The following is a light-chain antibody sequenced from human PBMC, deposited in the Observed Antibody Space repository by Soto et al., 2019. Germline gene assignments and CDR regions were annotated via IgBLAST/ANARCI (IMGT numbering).Light chain of an antibody. V-gene: IGLV1-44*01. Sequence: CALPHPASASRTPGQMVSLSCSGSSSNIGANRFVNWYQQLPGTAPDVLIYNDNQRPSGVPDRFSGSKSGTSAYLAISGLQSEDEADYYCVAWDDSLNVFVFGTGTKVTV. CDR2: NDN. CDR1: SSNIGANRF. J-gene: IGLJ1*01. CDR3: VAWDDSLNVFV.